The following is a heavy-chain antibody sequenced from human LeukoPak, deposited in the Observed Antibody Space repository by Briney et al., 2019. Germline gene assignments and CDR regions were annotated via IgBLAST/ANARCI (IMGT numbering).Heavy chain of an antibody. CDR3: AKEGGMVRGVY. V-gene: IGHV3-23*01. J-gene: IGHJ4*02. CDR2: ISGSGTDT. D-gene: IGHD3-10*01. Sequence: GGSLRLSCAASGFTFSSCDMSWVRQAPGKGLEWVSAISGSGTDTYYADSVKGRFTISRDTSKNTRYLQMNSLRAEDTAVYSCAKEGGMVRGVYWGKGTLVTVS. CDR1: GFTFSSCD.